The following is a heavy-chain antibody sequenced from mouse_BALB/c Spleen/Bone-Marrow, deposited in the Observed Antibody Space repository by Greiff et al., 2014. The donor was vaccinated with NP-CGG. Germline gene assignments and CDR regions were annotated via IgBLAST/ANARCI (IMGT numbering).Heavy chain of an antibody. J-gene: IGHJ1*01. Sequence: LQESGPGLVAPSQSLSITCTVSGFSLTSYGVHWVRQPPGKGLEWLGVIWAGGSTNYNSALMSRLSISKDNSKSQVLLKMNSLQTDDTAMYYCARDPIYYDYDWYFDVWGAGTTVTVSS. V-gene: IGHV2-9*02. D-gene: IGHD2-4*01. CDR2: IWAGGST. CDR1: GFSLTSYG. CDR3: ARDPIYYDYDWYFDV.